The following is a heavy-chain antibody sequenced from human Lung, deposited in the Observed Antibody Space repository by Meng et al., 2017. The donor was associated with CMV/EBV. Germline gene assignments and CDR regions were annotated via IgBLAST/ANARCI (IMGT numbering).Heavy chain of an antibody. D-gene: IGHD6-19*01. Sequence: GGSLRLSCTASGFTFSNSTMSWVRQAPGKGLEWVGFIRSKAFGGTTEYAASVKGRFTISRDDYKGIACLQMNSLKVEDTAVYYCARGTYISGWYYYYYYYAMEVWGQGTTVTVSS. CDR2: IRSKAFGGTT. CDR3: ARGTYISGWYYYYYYYAMEV. CDR1: GFTFSNST. J-gene: IGHJ6*02. V-gene: IGHV3-49*04.